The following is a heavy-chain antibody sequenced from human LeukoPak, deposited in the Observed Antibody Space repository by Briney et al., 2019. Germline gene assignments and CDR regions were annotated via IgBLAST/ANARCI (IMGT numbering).Heavy chain of an antibody. J-gene: IGHJ4*02. CDR3: AREVQGYYGSGSGYYFDY. CDR2: ISSSSSTI. D-gene: IGHD3-10*01. CDR1: GFTFSSYS. Sequence: GGSPRLSCAASGFTFSSYSMNWVRQAPGKGLEWVSYISSSSSTIYYADSVKGRFTISRDNAKNSLYLQMNSLRAEDTAVYYCAREVQGYYGSGSGYYFDYWGQGTLVTVSS. V-gene: IGHV3-48*01.